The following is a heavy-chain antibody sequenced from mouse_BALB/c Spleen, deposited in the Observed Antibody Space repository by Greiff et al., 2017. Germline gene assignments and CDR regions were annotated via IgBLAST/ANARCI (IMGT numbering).Heavy chain of an antibody. CDR2: ISSGSSTI. J-gene: IGHJ3*01. CDR3: ARFYDYDGFAY. V-gene: IGHV5-17*02. D-gene: IGHD2-4*01. Sequence: EVQLQESGGGLVQPGGSRKLSCAASGFTFSSFGMHWVRQAPEKGLEWVAYISSGSSTIYYADTVKGRFTISRDNPKNTLFLQMTSLRSEDTAMYYCARFYDYDGFAYWGQGTLVTVSA. CDR1: GFTFSSFG.